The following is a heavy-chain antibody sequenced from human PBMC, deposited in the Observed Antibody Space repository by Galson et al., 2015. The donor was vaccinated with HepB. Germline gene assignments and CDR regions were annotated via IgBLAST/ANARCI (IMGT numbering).Heavy chain of an antibody. CDR1: GFTFSSYS. CDR2: ISSSSSYI. Sequence: SLRLSCAASGFTFSSYSMNWVRQAPGKGLEWVSSISSSSSYIYYADSVKGRLTISRDNAKNSLYLQMNSLRAEDTAVYYCARASGPREYFDLWGRGTLVTVSS. CDR3: ARASGPREYFDL. J-gene: IGHJ2*01. V-gene: IGHV3-21*01.